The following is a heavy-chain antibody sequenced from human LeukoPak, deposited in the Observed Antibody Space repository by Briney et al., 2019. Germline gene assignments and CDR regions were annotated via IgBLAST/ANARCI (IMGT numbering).Heavy chain of an antibody. CDR3: AKDYYDSSGVDY. CDR2: IRYDGSNK. D-gene: IGHD3-22*01. CDR1: GFTFSSYG. V-gene: IGHV3-30*02. Sequence: GGSLRLSCAASGFTFSSYGMHWVRQAPGKGLEWVAFIRYDGSNKYYGDSVKGRFTISRDNSKNTLYLQMNSLRVEDTAVYYCAKDYYDSSGVDYWGQGTLVTVSP. J-gene: IGHJ4*02.